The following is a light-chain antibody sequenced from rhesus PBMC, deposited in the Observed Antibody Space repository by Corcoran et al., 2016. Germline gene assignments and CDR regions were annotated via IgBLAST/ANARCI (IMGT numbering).Light chain of an antibody. Sequence: DIQMTQSPSSLSASVGDTVTITCRASQGISSYLNWFQQKPGKAPKLLIYSASSLESWVPSSFIGSGSGTDFTLTISSLQPEDFAVYYCLQHNSYPRTFGQGTKVEIK. J-gene: IGKJ1*01. CDR3: LQHNSYPRT. CDR1: QGISSY. V-gene: IGKV1-28*03. CDR2: SAS.